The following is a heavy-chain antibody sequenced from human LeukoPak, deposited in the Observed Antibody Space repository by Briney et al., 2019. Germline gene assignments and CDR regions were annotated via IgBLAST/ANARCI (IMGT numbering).Heavy chain of an antibody. D-gene: IGHD2-21*01. J-gene: IGHJ4*02. V-gene: IGHV3-30*18. CDR1: GFAFRIYG. CDR2: VSRDGRSK. CDR3: VKEDSSYYFDN. Sequence: GGCLRLSCAASGFAFRIYGMQGGREARGKGRECVAIVSRDGRSKYYADSVKGRFTTSRDNSKNMLDLQMNSLRAEDTAVYHCVKEDSSYYFDNWGQATLVTVSS.